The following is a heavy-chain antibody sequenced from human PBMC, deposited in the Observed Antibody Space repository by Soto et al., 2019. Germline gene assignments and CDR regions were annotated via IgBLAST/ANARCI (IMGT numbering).Heavy chain of an antibody. CDR2: IIPIFGTA. D-gene: IGHD6-19*01. J-gene: IGHJ6*02. CDR3: ARVGIAVAGGGLYYYGMDV. V-gene: IGHV1-69*13. CDR1: GGTFSSYA. Sequence: GASVKVSCKASGGTFSSYAISWVRQAPGQGLEWMGGIIPIFGTANYAQKFQGRVTITADESTSTAYMELSSLRSEDTAVYYCARVGIAVAGGGLYYYGMDVWGQGTTVTVSS.